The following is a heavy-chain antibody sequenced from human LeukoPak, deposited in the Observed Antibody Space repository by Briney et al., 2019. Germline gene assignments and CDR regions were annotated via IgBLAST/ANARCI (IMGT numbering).Heavy chain of an antibody. Sequence: PGGSLRLSCAASGFIFSDYYMSWIRQAPGKGLEWISYISSSSSYTNYVDSVKGRFTISRDNAKNSLYLQMNSLRAEDTAVYYCARALSVSSYYFDCWGQGTLVTVSS. V-gene: IGHV3-11*05. CDR2: ISSSSSYT. CDR1: GFIFSDYY. CDR3: ARALSVSSYYFDC. D-gene: IGHD5/OR15-5a*01. J-gene: IGHJ4*02.